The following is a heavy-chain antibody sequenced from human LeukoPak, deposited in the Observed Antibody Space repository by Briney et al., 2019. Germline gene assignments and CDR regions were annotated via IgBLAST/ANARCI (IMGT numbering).Heavy chain of an antibody. CDR2: IYYSGST. Sequence: SETLSLTCTVSGGSISSYYWSWIRQPPGKGLEWIGYIYYSGSTNYNPSLKSRVTISVDTSENQFSLKLSSVTAADTAVYYCARYIAAAALSNWFDPWGQGTLVTVSS. J-gene: IGHJ5*02. V-gene: IGHV4-59*01. CDR1: GGSISSYY. CDR3: ARYIAAAALSNWFDP. D-gene: IGHD6-13*01.